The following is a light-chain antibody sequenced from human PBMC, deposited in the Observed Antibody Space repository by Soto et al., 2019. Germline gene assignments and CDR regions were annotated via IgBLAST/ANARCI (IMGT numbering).Light chain of an antibody. CDR1: QSVSRN. V-gene: IGKV3-15*01. Sequence: EIVITQSPATLSVSPGERATLSCRASQSVSRNLAWYRQRPGQAPRLLIYAASTRDTGVPARFSGSRSGPDFTLTINSLQSEDFAIDYCQRYNNWTLTFGGGTKVDIK. CDR2: AAS. J-gene: IGKJ4*01. CDR3: QRYNNWTLT.